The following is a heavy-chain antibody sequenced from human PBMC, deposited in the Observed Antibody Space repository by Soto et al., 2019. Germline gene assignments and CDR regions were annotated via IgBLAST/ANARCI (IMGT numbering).Heavy chain of an antibody. Sequence: SETLSLTCTVSGGSISSYYWSWTRQPPGKGLVWIGYIYYSGSTNYNPSLKSRVTISVDTSKNQFSLKLSPVTAADTAVYYCARDKFGGSYGIFDYWGQGTLVTVST. CDR3: ARDKFGGSYGIFDY. V-gene: IGHV4-59*01. CDR2: IYYSGST. CDR1: GGSISSYY. D-gene: IGHD1-26*01. J-gene: IGHJ4*02.